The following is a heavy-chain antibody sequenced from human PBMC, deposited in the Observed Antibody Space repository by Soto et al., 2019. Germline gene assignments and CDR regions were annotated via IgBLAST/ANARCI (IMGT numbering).Heavy chain of an antibody. CDR1: GGSISSGGYS. D-gene: IGHD2-15*01. V-gene: IGHV4-30-2*03. J-gene: IGHJ4*02. CDR3: ARHTPAISISDH. Sequence: PSETLSLTCVVSGGSISSGGYSWSWIRQPPGKGLEWIGSIYYSGSTYYNPSLKSRVTISVDTSKNQFSLKLSSVTAADTAVYYCARHTPAISISDHWGQGTLVTVSS. CDR2: IYYSGST.